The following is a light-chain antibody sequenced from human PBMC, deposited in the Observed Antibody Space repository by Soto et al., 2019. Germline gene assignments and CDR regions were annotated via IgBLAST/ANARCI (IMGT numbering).Light chain of an antibody. CDR2: DVS. V-gene: IGLV2-11*01. Sequence: QSALTQPRSVSGSPGQSVTISCTATSSDVGGYNFVSWYQQHPGKAPKLMIYDVSKRPSGVPDRFSGSKSGNTASLTISGLKAEDEAYYYCSSYAGSYTVFGGGTQLTVL. CDR3: SSYAGSYTV. J-gene: IGLJ2*01. CDR1: SSDVGGYNF.